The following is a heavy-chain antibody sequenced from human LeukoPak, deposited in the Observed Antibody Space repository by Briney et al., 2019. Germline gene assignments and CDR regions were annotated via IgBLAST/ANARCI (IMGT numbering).Heavy chain of an antibody. V-gene: IGHV3-53*01. CDR1: GFSDSSNY. CDR3: GSWKA. CDR2: IYSGGST. Sequence: GGSLRLSCAVSGFSDSSNYMTWVRQAPGKGLDWVSLIYSGGSTYYADSVKGRFTITRDNSKNTLYLQMNSLRAEDTAVYYCGSWKAWGQGTLVTVSS. D-gene: IGHD1-1*01. J-gene: IGHJ4*02.